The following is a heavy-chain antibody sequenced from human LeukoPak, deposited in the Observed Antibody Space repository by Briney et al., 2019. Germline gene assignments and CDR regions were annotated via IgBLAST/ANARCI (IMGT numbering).Heavy chain of an antibody. Sequence: GGALRHSSGGSGCTFSKERMRGVGQAQGKGLERVGRIKSKTDGGTTDYAAPVKGRFTISRDDSKNTLYLQMNSLKTEDTAVYYCTTDAPRGGINWGQGTLVTVSS. CDR3: TTDAPRGGIN. J-gene: IGHJ4*02. D-gene: IGHD3-10*01. V-gene: IGHV3-15*01. CDR1: GCTFSKER. CDR2: IKSKTDGGTT.